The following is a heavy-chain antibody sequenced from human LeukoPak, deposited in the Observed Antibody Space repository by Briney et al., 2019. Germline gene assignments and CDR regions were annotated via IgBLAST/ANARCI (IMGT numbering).Heavy chain of an antibody. V-gene: IGHV3-43*02. CDR2: ITGDGGEI. D-gene: IGHD2-8*01. CDR3: VKGRQWVADY. Sequence: GGSLRLSCAASGFTFDDYAMYWVRQAPGKWLEWVSLITGDGGEIYSADSVKGRFTISRDNSKNSLYLQMNSLRTEDTALYYCVKGRQWVADYWGQGTLVTVSS. CDR1: GFTFDDYA. J-gene: IGHJ4*02.